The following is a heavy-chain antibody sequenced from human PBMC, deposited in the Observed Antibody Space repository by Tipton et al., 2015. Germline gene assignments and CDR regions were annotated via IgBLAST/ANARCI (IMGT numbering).Heavy chain of an antibody. CDR2: VSYDGTNQ. CDR3: AKVVRPGIGIPLAFEV. D-gene: IGHD6-6*01. CDR1: GFSFSSYG. Sequence: SLRLSCAASGFSFSSYGMHWVGQAPVMRLEWVAVVSYDGTNQYYADSVKGRFTISRDNSKNTLSLQMNSLRAEDTAVYYCAKVVRPGIGIPLAFEVWGQGTMVTVSS. V-gene: IGHV3-30*18. J-gene: IGHJ3*01.